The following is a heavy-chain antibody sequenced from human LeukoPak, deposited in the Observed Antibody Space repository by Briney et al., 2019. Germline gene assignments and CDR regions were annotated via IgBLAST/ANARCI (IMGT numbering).Heavy chain of an antibody. D-gene: IGHD3-22*01. CDR2: IYSGGGST. CDR3: AKDLTYYYDISGSYYGYYFDY. Sequence: PGGSLRLSCAASGFTVSSNYMSWVRQAPGRGLEWVSVIYSGGGSTYYADSVKGRFTISRDNSKNTLYLQMNSLRPEDTAVYYCAKDLTYYYDISGSYYGYYFDYWGQGTLVTVSS. J-gene: IGHJ4*02. V-gene: IGHV3-66*02. CDR1: GFTVSSNY.